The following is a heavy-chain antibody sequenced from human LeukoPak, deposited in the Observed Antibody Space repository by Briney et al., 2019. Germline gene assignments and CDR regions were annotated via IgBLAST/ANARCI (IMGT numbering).Heavy chain of an antibody. CDR1: GGTFSRYA. V-gene: IGHV1-69*05. J-gene: IGHJ4*02. CDR3: TRVASHQGFFDY. CDR2: IIPIFGTA. Sequence: SVKVSCKASGGTFSRYAISWVRQAPGQGLEWMGGIIPIFGTANYAQKFQGRVTITTDESTSTAYMELSSLRSEDTAVYYCTRVASHQGFFDYWGQGTLVTVSS.